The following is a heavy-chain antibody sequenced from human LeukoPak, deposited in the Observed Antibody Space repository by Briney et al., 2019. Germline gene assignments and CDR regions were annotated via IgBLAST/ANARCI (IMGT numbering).Heavy chain of an antibody. CDR2: IYYSGST. J-gene: IGHJ4*02. D-gene: IGHD3-22*01. Sequence: SETLSLTCTVSGGSISSSSYYWGWIRQPPGKGLEWIGSIYYSGSTYYNPSLKSRVTISVDTSKNQFSLKLSSVTAADTAVYYCARDGLLYDSSGYYSDYWGQGTLVTVSS. V-gene: IGHV4-39*07. CDR3: ARDGLLYDSSGYYSDY. CDR1: GGSISSSSYY.